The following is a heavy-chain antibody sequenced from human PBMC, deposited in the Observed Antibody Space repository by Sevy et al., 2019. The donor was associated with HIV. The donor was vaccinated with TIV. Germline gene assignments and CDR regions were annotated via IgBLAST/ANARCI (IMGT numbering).Heavy chain of an antibody. CDR1: GFTFSSYA. D-gene: IGHD4-17*01. Sequence: GGSLRLSCAASGFTFSSYAMSWVRQAPGKGLEWVSAISGSGGSTYYADSVKGRFTISRDNSKNTLYLQMNSLRAEDTAVYYCAKGFEDYGDYGGYYYYGMDVWGQRTTVTVSS. CDR3: AKGFEDYGDYGGYYYYGMDV. J-gene: IGHJ6*02. V-gene: IGHV3-23*01. CDR2: ISGSGGST.